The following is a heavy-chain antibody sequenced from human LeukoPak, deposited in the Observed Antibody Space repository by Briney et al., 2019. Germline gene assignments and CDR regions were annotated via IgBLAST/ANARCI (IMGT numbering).Heavy chain of an antibody. D-gene: IGHD6-13*01. CDR1: GFTFSDYY. V-gene: IGHV3-11*05. CDR2: ISGNSGYT. J-gene: IGHJ4*02. CDR3: ARVFNIAAAGTFDY. Sequence: GGSLRLSCAASGFTFSDYYMTWISQAPGKSLEWVSYISGNSGYTNYAGSVKGRFTISRDNAKNPLYLQMNSLRAEDSAVYYCARVFNIAAAGTFDYWGQGTLVTVSS.